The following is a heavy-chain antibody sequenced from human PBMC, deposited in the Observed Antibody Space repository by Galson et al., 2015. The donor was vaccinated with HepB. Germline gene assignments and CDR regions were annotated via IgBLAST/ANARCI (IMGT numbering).Heavy chain of an antibody. D-gene: IGHD2-2*01. CDR1: GFAFSSYG. CDR2: IWYDGSNK. J-gene: IGHJ6*02. V-gene: IGHV3-33*08. CDR3: ARAYCSSTSCYAGAYYYGMDV. Sequence: SLRLSCAASGFAFSSYGMHWVRQAPGKGLEWVAVIWYDGSNKYYADSVKGRFTISRDNSKNTLYLQMNSLRAEDTAVYYCARAYCSSTSCYAGAYYYGMDVWGQGTTVTVSS.